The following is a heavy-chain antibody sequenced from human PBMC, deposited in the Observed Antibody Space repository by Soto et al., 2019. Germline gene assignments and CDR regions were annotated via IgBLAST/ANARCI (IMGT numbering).Heavy chain of an antibody. V-gene: IGHV3-9*01. J-gene: IGHJ4*02. CDR1: RFTFDDYT. Sequence: DVQLVESGGGLVQPGRSLRLSCAASRFTFDDYTMHWVRQAPGRGLEWVSGISWNSGSIGYADSVKGRFTISRDNAKNSLYLQMNRLRAEDTALYYCAKAVGSYGNFDYWGQGTLVTVSS. D-gene: IGHD5-18*01. CDR2: ISWNSGSI. CDR3: AKAVGSYGNFDY.